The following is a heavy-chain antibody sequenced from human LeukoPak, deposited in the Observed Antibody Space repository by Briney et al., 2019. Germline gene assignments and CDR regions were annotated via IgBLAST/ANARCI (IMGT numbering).Heavy chain of an antibody. CDR1: GFTFSSYS. J-gene: IGHJ4*02. D-gene: IGHD6-6*01. Sequence: GGSLRLSCAASGFTFSSYSMNWVRQAPGKGLEWVSFISSSSSYIYYADSVKGRFTISRDNAKNSLYLQMNSLRAEDTAVYYCARVSSINYIDYWGQGTLVTVSS. CDR3: ARVSSINYIDY. CDR2: ISSSSSYI. V-gene: IGHV3-21*06.